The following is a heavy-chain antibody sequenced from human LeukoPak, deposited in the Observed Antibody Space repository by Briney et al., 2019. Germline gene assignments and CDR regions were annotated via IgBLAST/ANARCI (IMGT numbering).Heavy chain of an antibody. CDR1: GGSISSGSYY. J-gene: IGHJ6*04. V-gene: IGHV4-61*09. D-gene: IGHD1-14*01. CDR2: IYTSGST. CDR3: ARGQPEPSHSHGRDV. Sequence: SQTLSLTCNVSGGSISSGSYYWIWIRQPAGKGLEWIGHIYTSGSTKYNPSLKSRVTISVDTSKNQFSLKLSSLTAADTAVYYCARGQPEPSHSHGRDVGAKGPGVPV.